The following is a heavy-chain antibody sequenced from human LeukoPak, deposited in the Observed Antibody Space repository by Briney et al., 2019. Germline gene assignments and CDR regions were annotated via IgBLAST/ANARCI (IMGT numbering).Heavy chain of an antibody. J-gene: IGHJ5*02. CDR2: IYSGGRT. D-gene: IGHD6-13*01. V-gene: IGHV3-53*01. Sequence: PGGSLRLSCAASGFTFSSYAMHWVRQAPGKGLEWVSVIYSGGRTYYADSVKGRFTISRDNSKNTLYLQMNSLGAEDTAVYYCARDDIAAGGTTDLWGQGTLVTVSS. CDR3: ARDDIAAGGTTDL. CDR1: GFTFSSYA.